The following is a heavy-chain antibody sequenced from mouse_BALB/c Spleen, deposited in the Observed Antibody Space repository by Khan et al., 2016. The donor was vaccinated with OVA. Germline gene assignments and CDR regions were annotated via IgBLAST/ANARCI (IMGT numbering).Heavy chain of an antibody. Sequence: QVQLQQSGAELVKPGASVKLSCKTSGYTFTSYWIQWVKQRPGQGLGWIGQIFPGTGTTYYNENFKGKATLTVDTSSTTAYMRFSSLTSEDSAVYFCARGYFGNYEFAYWAQGTLVTVSP. CDR1: GYTFTSYW. CDR2: IFPGTGTT. D-gene: IGHD2-1*01. CDR3: ARGYFGNYEFAY. J-gene: IGHJ3*01. V-gene: IGHV1S132*01.